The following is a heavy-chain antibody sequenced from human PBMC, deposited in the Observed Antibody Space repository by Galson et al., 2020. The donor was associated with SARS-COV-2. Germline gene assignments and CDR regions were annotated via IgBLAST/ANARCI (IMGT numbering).Heavy chain of an antibody. CDR2: IYYSGST. V-gene: IGHV4-59*08. Sequence: SETLSLTCTVSGGSISSYYWSWIRQPPGKGLEWIGYIYYSGSTNYNPPLKSRVTISVDTSKNQFSLKLSSVTAADTAVYYCARHTLGGEMATIVHYWYFDLWGRGTLVTVSS. CDR3: ARHTLGGEMATIVHYWYFDL. CDR1: GGSISSYY. D-gene: IGHD3-16*01. J-gene: IGHJ2*01.